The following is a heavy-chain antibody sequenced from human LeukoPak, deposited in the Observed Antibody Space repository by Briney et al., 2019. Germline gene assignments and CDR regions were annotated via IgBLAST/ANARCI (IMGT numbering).Heavy chain of an antibody. CDR2: ISGSGDST. CDR3: ARSYRRGAITMLRGVANRGAFDI. Sequence: GGTLRLSCGASGFTFSSFGMSWVRQAPGKGLEWVSTISGSGDSTYYADSVKGRFTISRDSSKNTLYLQMNSLRAEDTAVYYCARSYRRGAITMLRGVANRGAFDIWGQGTMVTVSS. CDR1: GFTFSSFG. V-gene: IGHV3-23*01. J-gene: IGHJ3*02. D-gene: IGHD3-10*01.